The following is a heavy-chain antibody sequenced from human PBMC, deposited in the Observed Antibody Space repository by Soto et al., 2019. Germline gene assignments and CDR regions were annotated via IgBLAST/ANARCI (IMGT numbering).Heavy chain of an antibody. Sequence: QVQLVQSGAEVKTPGAAVTVSCKASGYTFRNYAINWVRQAPGQGLEWLGWLSAYNGNTNYPQKVQRRVTITTDTSTNTAYMELSIMRSDDTALYYGAANSMPYSDIGGGCFYWGQGTLVTVSS. CDR3: AANSMPYSDIGGGCFY. J-gene: IGHJ4*02. CDR1: GYTFRNYA. V-gene: IGHV1-18*01. CDR2: LSAYNGNT. D-gene: IGHD2-15*01.